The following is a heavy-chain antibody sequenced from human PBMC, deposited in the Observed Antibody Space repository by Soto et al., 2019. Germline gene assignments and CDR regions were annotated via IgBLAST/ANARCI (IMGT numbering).Heavy chain of an antibody. V-gene: IGHV1-46*01. CDR1: GYTFTSYY. D-gene: IGHD4-4*01. Sequence: ASVKVSCKASGYTFTSYYMHWVRQAPGQGLEWMGIINPSGGSTSYAQKFQGRVTITADESTSTAYMELSSLRSEDTAVYYCARVYSNYAPREYYGMDVWGQGTTVTVSS. CDR2: INPSGGST. J-gene: IGHJ6*02. CDR3: ARVYSNYAPREYYGMDV.